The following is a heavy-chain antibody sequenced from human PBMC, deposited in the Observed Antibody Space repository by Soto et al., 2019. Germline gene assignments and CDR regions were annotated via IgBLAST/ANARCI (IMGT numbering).Heavy chain of an antibody. CDR2: ISWDGGST. CDR3: AKDMGDGYNLAYYGMDV. D-gene: IGHD5-12*01. J-gene: IGHJ6*02. CDR1: GFTLDDYT. V-gene: IGHV3-43*01. Sequence: GGSMRLSCAASGFTLDDYTMHWVRQAPGKGLEWVSLISWDGGSTYYADSVKGRFTISRDNSKNSLYLQMNSLRTEDTALYYCAKDMGDGYNLAYYGMDVWGQGTTVTVSS.